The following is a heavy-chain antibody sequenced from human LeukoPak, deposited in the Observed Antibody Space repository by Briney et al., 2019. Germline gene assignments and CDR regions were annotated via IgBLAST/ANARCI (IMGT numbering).Heavy chain of an antibody. CDR3: ARSRYNWKGADNYYYYMDV. CDR2: IKHEGNEK. CDR1: GFTFLIHW. J-gene: IGHJ6*03. Sequence: GGALRLPCAASGFTFLIHWMSSVRQAPGKGLEGVATIKHEGNEKYYVDPVKCLFTISRDNAKNSLYPQMNSLRAENTALYSCARSRYNWKGADNYYYYMDVWGQGTTVTVSS. V-gene: IGHV3-7*01. D-gene: IGHD1-20*01.